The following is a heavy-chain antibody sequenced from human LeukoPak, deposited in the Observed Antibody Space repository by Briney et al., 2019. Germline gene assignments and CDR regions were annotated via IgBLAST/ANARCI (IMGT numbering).Heavy chain of an antibody. CDR1: GGSISGYY. V-gene: IGHV4-34*01. Sequence: SETLSLTCTVSGGSISGYYWSWIRQPPGKGLEWIGEINHSGSTNYNPSLKSRVTISVDTSKNQFSLKLSSVTAADTAVYYCASGYSSSWYRYYFDYWGQGTLVTVSS. J-gene: IGHJ4*02. CDR2: INHSGST. D-gene: IGHD6-13*01. CDR3: ASGYSSSWYRYYFDY.